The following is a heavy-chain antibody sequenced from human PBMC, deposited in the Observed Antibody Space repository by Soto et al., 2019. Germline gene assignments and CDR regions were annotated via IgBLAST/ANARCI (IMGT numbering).Heavy chain of an antibody. D-gene: IGHD3-3*01. V-gene: IGHV4-31*03. J-gene: IGHJ6*02. CDR2: IYYSGST. CDR3: ARVTIFGVVNQTGMDV. Sequence: SETLALTCTVSGGSISSGGYYWSWIRQHPGKGLEWIGYIYYSGSTYYNPSLKSRVTISVDTSKNQFSLKLSSVTAADTAVYYCARVTIFGVVNQTGMDVWGQGTTVTVSS. CDR1: GGSISSGGYY.